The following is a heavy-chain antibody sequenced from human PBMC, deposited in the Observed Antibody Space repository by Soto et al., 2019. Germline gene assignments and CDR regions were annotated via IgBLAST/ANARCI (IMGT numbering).Heavy chain of an antibody. CDR2: IYYSGST. J-gene: IGHJ4*02. CDR1: GDSISSGGYY. D-gene: IGHD3-16*01. Sequence: QVQLQESGPGLVKPSQTLSLTCTVSGDSISSGGYYWSWIRQQPGKGLEWIGYIYYSGSTHFHPSLKSRATISIDASKPQFSLELSSVTAADTAVYYCARDRWGGTCLGFDFWGQGSLVTVSA. CDR3: ARDRWGGTCLGFDF. V-gene: IGHV4-31*03.